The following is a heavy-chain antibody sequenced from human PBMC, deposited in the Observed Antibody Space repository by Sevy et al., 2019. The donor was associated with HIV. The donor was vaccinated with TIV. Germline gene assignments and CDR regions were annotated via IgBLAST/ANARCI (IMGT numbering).Heavy chain of an antibody. CDR1: GYSFTTYI. CDR3: ARDFCSGGSCYSAFVY. V-gene: IGHV1-3*01. D-gene: IGHD2-15*01. J-gene: IGHJ4*02. Sequence: ASGKVSCKASGYSFTTYIIHWLRQAPGQRPELMGWVNALTGDTKYSQKFQGRVTITRDTSASTAYMELQRLKSEDTAVYYCARDFCSGGSCYSAFVYWGQGTLVTVSS. CDR2: VNALTGDT.